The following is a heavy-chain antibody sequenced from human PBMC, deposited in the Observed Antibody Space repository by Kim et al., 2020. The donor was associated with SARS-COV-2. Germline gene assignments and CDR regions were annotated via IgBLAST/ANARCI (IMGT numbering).Heavy chain of an antibody. CDR3: ARRSYAAGDVDY. Sequence: GGSLRLSCAASGFTFSSYAMHWVRQAPGKGLEWVAVISYDGSNKYYADSVKGRFTISRDNSKNTLYLQMNSLRAEDTAVYYCARRSYAAGDVDYWGQGTL. CDR2: ISYDGSNK. J-gene: IGHJ4*02. CDR1: GFTFSSYA. D-gene: IGHD2-2*01. V-gene: IGHV3-30-3*01.